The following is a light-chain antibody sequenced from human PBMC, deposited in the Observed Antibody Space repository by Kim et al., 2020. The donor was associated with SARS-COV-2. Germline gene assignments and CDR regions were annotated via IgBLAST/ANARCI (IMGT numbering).Light chain of an antibody. V-gene: IGLV7-46*01. J-gene: IGLJ2*01. CDR1: TGAVTSGHY. CDR3: LLAYNGAPVV. Sequence: GTVTRTCGARTGAVTSGHYPDRIQQKAGQAPRTLISDTHNTHSWTPARFSGSLLGGKAALTLSGAQTEDEGDYYCLLAYNGAPVVFGGGTQLTVL. CDR2: DTH.